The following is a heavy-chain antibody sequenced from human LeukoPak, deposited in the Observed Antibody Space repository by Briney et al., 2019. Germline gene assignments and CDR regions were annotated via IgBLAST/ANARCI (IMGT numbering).Heavy chain of an antibody. V-gene: IGHV4-59*08. Sequence: SETPSLTCTVSGGSISSYYWSWIRQPPGKGLEWIGYIYYSGSTNYNPSLKSRVTISVDTSKNQFSLKLSSVTAADTAVYYCARSAVTDFWSGYYNFGALDIWGQGTMVTVSS. J-gene: IGHJ3*02. CDR2: IYYSGST. CDR1: GGSISSYY. CDR3: ARSAVTDFWSGYYNFGALDI. D-gene: IGHD3-3*01.